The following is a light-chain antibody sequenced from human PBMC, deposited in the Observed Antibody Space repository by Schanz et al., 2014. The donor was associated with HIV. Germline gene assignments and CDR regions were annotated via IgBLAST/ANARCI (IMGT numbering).Light chain of an antibody. CDR3: QYFGNSGGT. CDR1: QRLSSTY. J-gene: IGKJ4*01. V-gene: IGKV3-20*01. CDR2: AAS. Sequence: EIVLTQSPGSLSLSPGGRATLSCGASQRLSSTYLAWYQHKPGQAPRLLIYAASSRATGIPDRFSGSVSGTDFTLTISRLEPEDFAVYFCQYFGNSGGTFGGGTKVEIK.